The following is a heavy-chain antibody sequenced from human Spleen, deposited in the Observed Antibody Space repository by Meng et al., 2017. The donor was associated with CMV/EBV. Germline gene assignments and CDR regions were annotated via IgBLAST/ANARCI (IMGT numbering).Heavy chain of an antibody. CDR2: IKQDESEI. CDR1: GFTFSSFW. V-gene: IGHV3-7*01. J-gene: IGHJ4*02. D-gene: IGHD6-6*01. Sequence: GGSLRLSCAASGFTFSSFWMAWVRQAPGKGLEWVGNIKQDESEIQYVGSVKGRFTITRDNAKNSLFLQMNSLRAEDTAVYYCARGGAARYEAGGFDYWGQGTLVTVSS. CDR3: ARGGAARYEAGGFDY.